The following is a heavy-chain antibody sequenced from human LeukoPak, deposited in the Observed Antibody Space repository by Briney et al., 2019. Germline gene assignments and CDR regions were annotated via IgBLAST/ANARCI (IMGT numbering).Heavy chain of an antibody. CDR3: ARDYYDSSGYYSGDY. CDR2: INAGNGNT. J-gene: IGHJ4*02. D-gene: IGHD3-22*01. V-gene: IGHV1-3*01. CDR1: GYTFTSYA. Sequence: ASVTVSCAASGYTFTSYAMHWVRQAPGQRLEWMGWINAGNGNTKYSQKFQGRVTITRDTSASTAYMELSSLRSEDTAVYYCARDYYDSSGYYSGDYWGQGTLVTVSS.